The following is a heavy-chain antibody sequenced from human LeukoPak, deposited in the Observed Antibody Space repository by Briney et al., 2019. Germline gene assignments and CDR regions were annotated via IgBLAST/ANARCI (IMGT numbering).Heavy chain of an antibody. D-gene: IGHD2-15*01. Sequence: GGSLRLSCAASGFTFSTYAMGWVRQAPGKGLEWVSVIGSGGSTYSADSVTGRFTISRDNSKNTLYLQMSSLRAEDTAVYYCARDGYCNGGSCYSDYWGQGTLVTVSS. CDR2: IGSGGST. J-gene: IGHJ4*02. CDR3: ARDGYCNGGSCYSDY. CDR1: GFTFSTYA. V-gene: IGHV3-23*01.